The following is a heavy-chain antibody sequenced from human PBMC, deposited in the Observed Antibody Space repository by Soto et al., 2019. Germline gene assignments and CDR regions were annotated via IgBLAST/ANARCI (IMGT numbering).Heavy chain of an antibody. Sequence: QVQLQESGPGLVKPSQTLSLTCTVSGGSISSGGYYWSWIRQHPGKGLEWIGYIYYSGSTYYNPSRKSRVTIAVDTSKNQFSLKLSSVTAADTAVYYCARVLRFLEWEGPIDYWGQGTLVTVSS. CDR3: ARVLRFLEWEGPIDY. D-gene: IGHD3-3*01. V-gene: IGHV4-31*03. CDR1: GGSISSGGYY. CDR2: IYYSGST. J-gene: IGHJ4*02.